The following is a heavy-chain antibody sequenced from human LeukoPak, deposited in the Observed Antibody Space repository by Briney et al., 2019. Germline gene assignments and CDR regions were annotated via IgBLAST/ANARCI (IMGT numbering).Heavy chain of an antibody. Sequence: ASVKVSCKASGYTFTNYGISWVRQALGQGPEWMGWTSAYNGNTNYAQKLQGRVTMTTDTSTSTAYMELRSLRSDDTAVYYCARGEELWFGELLVAFDIWGQGTMVTVSS. D-gene: IGHD3-10*01. V-gene: IGHV1-18*01. CDR2: TSAYNGNT. CDR3: ARGEELWFGELLVAFDI. J-gene: IGHJ3*02. CDR1: GYTFTNYG.